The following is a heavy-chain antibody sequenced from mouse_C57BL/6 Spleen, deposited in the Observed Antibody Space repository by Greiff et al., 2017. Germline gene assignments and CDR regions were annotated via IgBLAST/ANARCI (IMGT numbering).Heavy chain of an antibody. CDR1: GYSFTSYY. D-gene: IGHD6-5*01. V-gene: IGHV1-66*01. CDR3: AREAAYEGGIFFDY. J-gene: IGHJ2*01. CDR2: IYPGSGNT. Sequence: VQLQQSGPELVKPGASVKISCKASGYSFTSYYIHWVKQRPGQGLEWIGWIYPGSGNTKYNEKFKGKATLTADTSSSTAYMQLSSLTSEDSAVYYCAREAAYEGGIFFDYWGQGTTLTVSS.